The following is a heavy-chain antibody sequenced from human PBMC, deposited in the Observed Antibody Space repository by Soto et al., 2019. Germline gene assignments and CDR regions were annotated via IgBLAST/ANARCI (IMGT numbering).Heavy chain of an antibody. CDR1: GGSISSYY. J-gene: IGHJ5*02. Sequence: PSETLSLTCTVSGGSISSYYWSWIRQPPGKGLGWIGYIYHSGSTYYNPSLKSRVTISVDRSKNQFSLKLSSVTAADTAVYYCARVPGPWGQGTLVTVSS. CDR2: IYHSGST. CDR3: ARVPGP. V-gene: IGHV4-59*12.